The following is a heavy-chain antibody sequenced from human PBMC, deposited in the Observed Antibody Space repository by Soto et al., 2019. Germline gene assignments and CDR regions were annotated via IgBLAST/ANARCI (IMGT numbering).Heavy chain of an antibody. CDR2: IYPGDSDT. J-gene: IGHJ6*02. CDR3: ARNPGAGSSSDGAVYGMDV. Sequence: GESLKISCKGSGYSFTSYWIGWVRQMPGKGLEWMGIIYPGDSDTRYSPSFQGQVTISADKSISTAYLQWSSLKASDTARYDCARNPGAGSSSDGAVYGMDVWGQGTTVTVSS. CDR1: GYSFTSYW. D-gene: IGHD6-13*01. V-gene: IGHV5-51*01.